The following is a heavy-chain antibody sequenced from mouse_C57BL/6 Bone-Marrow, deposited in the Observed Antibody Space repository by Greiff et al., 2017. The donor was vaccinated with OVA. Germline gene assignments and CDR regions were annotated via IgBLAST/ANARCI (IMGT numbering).Heavy chain of an antibody. CDR1: GFTFSSYA. Sequence: DVKLVESGGGLVKPGGSLKLSCAASGFTFSSYAMSWVRQTPETRLEWVATISDGGSYTYYPDNVKGRFNISRDNAKNNLYLQMSHLKSEDTAMYYCAREGWLLYYAMDYWGQGTSVTVSS. J-gene: IGHJ4*01. V-gene: IGHV5-4*01. D-gene: IGHD2-3*01. CDR2: ISDGGSYT. CDR3: AREGWLLYYAMDY.